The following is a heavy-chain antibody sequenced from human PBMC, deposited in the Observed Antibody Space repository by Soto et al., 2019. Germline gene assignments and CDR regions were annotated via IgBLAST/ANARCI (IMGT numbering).Heavy chain of an antibody. CDR2: ISYDGSNK. CDR1: GFTFSSYA. D-gene: IGHD2-21*02. Sequence: QVQLVESGGGVVQPGRSLRLSCAASGFTFSSYAMHWVRQAPGKGLEWVAVISYDGSNKYYADSVKGRFTISRDNSKNTLYLQMNSLRAEDTAVYYCARDGYCGPGCYYYFDYWGQGTLVTVSS. CDR3: ARDGYCGPGCYYYFDY. V-gene: IGHV3-30-3*01. J-gene: IGHJ4*02.